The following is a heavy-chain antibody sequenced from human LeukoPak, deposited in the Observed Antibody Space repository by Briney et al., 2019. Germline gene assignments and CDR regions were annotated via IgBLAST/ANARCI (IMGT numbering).Heavy chain of an antibody. D-gene: IGHD3-22*01. Sequence: GGSLRLSCAASGFTFSSYEMNWVRQAPGKGLEWVSVICSGGSTKYYADSVKGRFTISRDNTKNSLYLQMNSLRAEDTAVYYCARDRYDSSGYPHFDYWGQGTLVTVSS. CDR1: GFTFSSYE. CDR2: ICSGGSTK. V-gene: IGHV3-48*03. J-gene: IGHJ4*02. CDR3: ARDRYDSSGYPHFDY.